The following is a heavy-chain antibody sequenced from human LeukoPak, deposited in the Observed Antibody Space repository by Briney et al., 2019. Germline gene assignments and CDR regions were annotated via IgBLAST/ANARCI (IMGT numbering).Heavy chain of an antibody. CDR2: IWSDGSNK. CDR3: VRASVSFDY. J-gene: IGHJ4*02. CDR1: GFTFSDYG. V-gene: IGHV3-33*01. D-gene: IGHD4-17*01. Sequence: GGSLRLSCAASGFTFSDYGIHWVRQAPGKGLEWVAVIWSDGSNKYYADSVKGRFTISRDNSKKTLYLQMNSLRVEDTAVYYCVRASVSFDYWGQGTLVTVSS.